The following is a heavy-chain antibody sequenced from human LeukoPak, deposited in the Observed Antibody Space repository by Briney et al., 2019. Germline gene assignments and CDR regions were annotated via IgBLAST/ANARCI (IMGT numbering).Heavy chain of an antibody. V-gene: IGHV3-7*01. Sequence: PGGSLRLSCGASGLTFSSSWMSWVRQAPGKGLEWVANIKKDGGEKYYVASVKGRFTISRDNAKNLVYLQMDSLRVEDTAVYYCASISTAVAGVDYWGQGTLVTVSS. D-gene: IGHD6-19*01. CDR2: IKKDGGEK. CDR3: ASISTAVAGVDY. J-gene: IGHJ4*02. CDR1: GLTFSSSW.